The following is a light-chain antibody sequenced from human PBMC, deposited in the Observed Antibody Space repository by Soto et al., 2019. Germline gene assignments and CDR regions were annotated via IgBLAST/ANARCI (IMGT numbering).Light chain of an antibody. J-gene: IGLJ1*01. V-gene: IGLV1-40*01. CDR3: QSYDSSLSGYV. Sequence: QSALTQPASVSGAPGQRVTISCTGSSSTIGAGYNVHWYQQPPGIAPKLLIYGNNNRPSGVPDRFSGSKSGTSASLAITGLQADDEADYYCQSYDSSLSGYVFGTGTKLTVL. CDR2: GNN. CDR1: SSTIGAGYN.